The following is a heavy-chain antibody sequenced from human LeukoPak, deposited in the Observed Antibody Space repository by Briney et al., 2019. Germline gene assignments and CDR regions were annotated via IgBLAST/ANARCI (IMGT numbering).Heavy chain of an antibody. Sequence: GGSLRLSCEVSGFTFSTYGMNWVRQAPGKGLEWVSSISSGSSYIYYADSLTGRFTISRDNAKNSLYLQMNSLRAEDTAMYYCARRATTERGHSYGLDFWGQGTLVTVSS. CDR3: ARRATTERGHSYGLDF. D-gene: IGHD5-18*01. CDR2: ISSGSSYI. CDR1: GFTFSTYG. V-gene: IGHV3-21*01. J-gene: IGHJ4*02.